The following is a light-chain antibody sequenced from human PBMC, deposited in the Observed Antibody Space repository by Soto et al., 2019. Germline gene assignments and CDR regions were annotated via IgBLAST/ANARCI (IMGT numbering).Light chain of an antibody. CDR3: QQRSNLGLT. CDR2: DAS. Sequence: EIVLTHSPATLSFSPGERTTLSCRASQSISSYLAWYQQKPGQAPRLLIYDASKRATGIPARFSGSGAGTDFTLTISSLEPEDCAVYYCQQRSNLGLTFGGGTKVEIK. CDR1: QSISSY. V-gene: IGKV3-11*01. J-gene: IGKJ4*01.